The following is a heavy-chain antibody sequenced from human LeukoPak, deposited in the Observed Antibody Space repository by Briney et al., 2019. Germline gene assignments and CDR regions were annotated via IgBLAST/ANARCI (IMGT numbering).Heavy chain of an antibody. CDR1: GFTFSSYW. V-gene: IGHV3-74*01. CDR2: INSDGSST. CDR3: ARGGLVGAGWSGFDY. Sequence: GGSLRLSCAASGFTFSSYWMHWVRQAPGKGLVWVSRINSDGSSTSYADSVKGRFTISRDNAKNTLYLQMNSLRAEDTAVYYCARGGLVGAGWSGFDYWGQGTLVTVSS. D-gene: IGHD1-26*01. J-gene: IGHJ4*02.